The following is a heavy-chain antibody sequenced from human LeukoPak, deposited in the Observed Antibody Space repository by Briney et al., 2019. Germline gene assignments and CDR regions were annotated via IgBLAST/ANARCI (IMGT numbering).Heavy chain of an antibody. CDR3: ATARTQGQDYYYMDV. CDR2: FDPEDGET. J-gene: IGHJ6*03. D-gene: IGHD6-6*01. Sequence: ASVKVSCKASGYTFTGYYMHWVRQAPGKGLEWMGGFDPEDGETIYAQKFQGRVTMTEDTSTDTAYMELSSLRSEDTAVYYCATARTQGQDYYYMDVWGKGTTVTVSS. CDR1: GYTFTGYY. V-gene: IGHV1-24*01.